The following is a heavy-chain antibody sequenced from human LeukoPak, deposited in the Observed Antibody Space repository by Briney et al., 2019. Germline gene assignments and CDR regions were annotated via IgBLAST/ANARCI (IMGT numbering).Heavy chain of an antibody. CDR3: AKDQQWLPSTVGHNFDY. Sequence: GGSLRLSCAASGFTFSNAWMSWVRQAPGKGLEWVGRIKSKTDGGTTDYAAPVKGRFTISRDDSKNTLYLQMNSLKTEDTAVYYCAKDQQWLPSTVGHNFDYWGQGTLVTVSS. CDR2: IKSKTDGGTT. CDR1: GFTFSNAW. V-gene: IGHV3-15*01. D-gene: IGHD6-19*01. J-gene: IGHJ4*02.